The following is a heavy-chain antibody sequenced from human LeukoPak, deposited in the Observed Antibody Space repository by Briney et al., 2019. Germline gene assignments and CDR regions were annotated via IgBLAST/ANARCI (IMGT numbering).Heavy chain of an antibody. J-gene: IGHJ4*02. CDR3: AKDIEGSGSYYSYSFDY. Sequence: GGSLRLSYAVSGFTFDDYAMHWVRQVPGKGLEWVSGINWNSDSIGYADSVKGRFTTSRDNAKNSLYLQMNSLRAEDTALYYCAKDIEGSGSYYSYSFDYWGQGTLVTVSS. CDR2: INWNSDSI. V-gene: IGHV3-9*01. D-gene: IGHD3-10*01. CDR1: GFTFDDYA.